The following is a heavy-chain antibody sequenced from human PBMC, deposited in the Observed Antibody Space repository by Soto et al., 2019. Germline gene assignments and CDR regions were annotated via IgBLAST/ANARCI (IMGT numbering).Heavy chain of an antibody. CDR3: AKARIAVAGTFDY. D-gene: IGHD6-19*01. J-gene: IGHJ4*02. CDR2: ISYDGSNK. V-gene: IGHV3-30*18. Sequence: PGGSLRLSCAASGFTFSSYGMHWVRQAPGKGLEWVAVISYDGSNKYYAGSVKGRFTISRDNSKNTLYLQMNSLRAEDTAVYYCAKARIAVAGTFDYWGQGTLVTVSS. CDR1: GFTFSSYG.